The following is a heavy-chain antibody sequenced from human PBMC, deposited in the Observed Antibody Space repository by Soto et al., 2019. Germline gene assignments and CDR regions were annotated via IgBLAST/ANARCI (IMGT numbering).Heavy chain of an antibody. J-gene: IGHJ4*02. CDR3: AIEYSSGWYN. Sequence: GGSLRLSCAASGVTFYSYVMSWVRQAPGKGLEWVSAISGGGDSTYYADSVKGRFTISRDNSKNTLYLQMNSLRAEDTAVYYCAIEYSSGWYNWGQGTLVTVSS. CDR1: GVTFYSYV. D-gene: IGHD6-19*01. CDR2: ISGGGDST. V-gene: IGHV3-23*01.